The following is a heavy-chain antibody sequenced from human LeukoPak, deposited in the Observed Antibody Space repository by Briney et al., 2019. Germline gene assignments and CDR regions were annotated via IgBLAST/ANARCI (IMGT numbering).Heavy chain of an antibody. D-gene: IGHD3-3*01. CDR2: ISSSSSYI. CDR3: ARDGEDFWSGYYWASFDY. Sequence: GGSLRLSCAASGFTFSSYSMNWVRQAPGKGLEWVSSISSSSSYIYYADSVKGRFTISRDNAKNSLYLQMNSLRADDTAVYYCARDGEDFWSGYYWASFDYWGQGTLVTVSS. J-gene: IGHJ4*02. V-gene: IGHV3-21*01. CDR1: GFTFSSYS.